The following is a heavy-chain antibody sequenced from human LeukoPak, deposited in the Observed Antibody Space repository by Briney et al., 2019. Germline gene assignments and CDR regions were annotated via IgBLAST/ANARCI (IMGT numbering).Heavy chain of an antibody. CDR2: INYDGNNK. D-gene: IGHD3-10*01. CDR3: ARDRDSRSYYILY. J-gene: IGHJ4*02. V-gene: IGHV3-30*02. Sequence: GGSLRLSCAASGFSFSSYGIHWVRQAPGKGLEWVAFINYDGNNKYFADSVKGRFTISRDNSKNTVYLEMNSLRDGDTAVYYSARDRDSRSYYILYWGQGTLVTVSS. CDR1: GFSFSSYG.